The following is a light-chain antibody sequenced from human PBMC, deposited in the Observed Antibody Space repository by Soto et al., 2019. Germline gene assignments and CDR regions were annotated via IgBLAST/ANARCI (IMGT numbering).Light chain of an antibody. CDR1: SSDVGGYNY. Sequence: QSALTQPASVSGSPGQSITISCTGTSSDVGGYNYVSWYQQHPGKAPKLMIYEVSNRPSGVSNRFSGSKSGNTASLTISGLQAEDEADYYGSSYTSTSTRVFGEGPSSPS. CDR2: EVS. J-gene: IGLJ3*02. V-gene: IGLV2-14*01. CDR3: SSYTSTSTRV.